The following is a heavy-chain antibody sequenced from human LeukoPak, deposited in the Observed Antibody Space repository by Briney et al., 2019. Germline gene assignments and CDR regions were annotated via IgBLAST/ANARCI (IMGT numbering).Heavy chain of an antibody. CDR1: GFTFSSYG. CDR3: ATDYGSGSTKGVDAFDI. V-gene: IGHV3-33*01. Sequence: GGSLRFSCAASGFTFSSYGMHWVRQAPGKGLEWVAVIWYDGSNKYYADSVKGRFTISRDNSKNTLYLQMNSLRAEDTAVYYCATDYGSGSTKGVDAFDIWGQGTMVTVSS. CDR2: IWYDGSNK. D-gene: IGHD3-10*01. J-gene: IGHJ3*02.